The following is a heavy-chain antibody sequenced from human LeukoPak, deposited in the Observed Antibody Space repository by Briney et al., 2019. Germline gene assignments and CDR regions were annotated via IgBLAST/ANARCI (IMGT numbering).Heavy chain of an antibody. CDR2: IRYDGSNK. D-gene: IGHD1-26*01. J-gene: IGHJ4*02. V-gene: IGHV3-30*02. CDR1: GFTFSNYG. CDR3: AKDSQRWELLPDY. Sequence: PGGSLRLSCAASGFTFSNYGMHWVRQAPGKGLEWVAFIRYDGSNKYYADSVKGRFTISRDNSKNTLYLQMNSLRAEDTAVYYCAKDSQRWELLPDYWGQGTLVTVSS.